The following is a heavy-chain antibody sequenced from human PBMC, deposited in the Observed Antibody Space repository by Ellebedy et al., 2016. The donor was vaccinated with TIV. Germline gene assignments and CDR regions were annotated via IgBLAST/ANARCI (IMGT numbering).Heavy chain of an antibody. D-gene: IGHD1-26*01. CDR1: GGFITSSDSY. V-gene: IGHV4-39*01. CDR3: ARVKATGDQARGLIDA. Sequence: MPSETLSLTCTVSGGFITSSDSYWGWIRQPPGKGLEWLATIEYSGNIYYNASLKSRVIISADISKNQFSLQVRSLTTADTAVYYCARVKATGDQARGLIDAWGQGTLVTVSS. CDR2: IEYSGNI. J-gene: IGHJ5*02.